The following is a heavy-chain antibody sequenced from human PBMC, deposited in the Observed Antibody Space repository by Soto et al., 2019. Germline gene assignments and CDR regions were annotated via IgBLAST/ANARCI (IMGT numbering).Heavy chain of an antibody. Sequence: QVQLVQSGAEVKKPGSSVKVSCKASGGTFSGYAISWVRQAPGQGLEWMGGIIPIFGTANYAQKFQGRVTITADESTSTAYMELSSLRSEDTAVYYCARSRDIVVVVAATRFDYWGQGTLVTVSS. J-gene: IGHJ4*02. D-gene: IGHD2-15*01. CDR2: IIPIFGTA. CDR1: GGTFSGYA. V-gene: IGHV1-69*12. CDR3: ARSRDIVVVVAATRFDY.